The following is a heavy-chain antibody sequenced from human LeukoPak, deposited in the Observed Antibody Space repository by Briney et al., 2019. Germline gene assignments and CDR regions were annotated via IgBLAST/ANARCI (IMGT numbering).Heavy chain of an antibody. CDR3: ARINEERYYYMDV. Sequence: SETLSFTCTVSGGSISSYYWSWIRQPPGKGLEWIGYIYYSGSTNYNPSLKSRVTISVDTSKNQFSLKLSSVTAADTAVYYCARINEERYYYMDVWGKGTTVTVSS. CDR2: IYYSGST. CDR1: GGSISSYY. J-gene: IGHJ6*03. V-gene: IGHV4-59*01. D-gene: IGHD2-8*01.